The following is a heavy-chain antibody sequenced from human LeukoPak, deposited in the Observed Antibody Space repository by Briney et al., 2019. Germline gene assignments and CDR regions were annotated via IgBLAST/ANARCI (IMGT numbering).Heavy chain of an antibody. D-gene: IGHD5-12*01. CDR3: ARERGYSGYDFAGDWFDP. V-gene: IGHV4-61*02. CDR2: IYTSGST. CDR1: GGSLSSGSYY. J-gene: IGHJ5*02. Sequence: SETLSLTCTVSGGSLSSGSYYWSWIRQPAGKGLEWIGRIYTSGSTNYNPSLKSRVTISVDTSKNQFSLKLSSVTAADTAVYYCARERGYSGYDFAGDWFDPWGQGTLVSVSS.